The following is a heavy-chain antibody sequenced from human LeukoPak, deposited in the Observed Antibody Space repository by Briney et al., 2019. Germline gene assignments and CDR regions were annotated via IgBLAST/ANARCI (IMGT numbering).Heavy chain of an antibody. J-gene: IGHJ4*02. D-gene: IGHD6-19*01. V-gene: IGHV3-11*01. CDR3: ARGADRQWFDY. Sequence: GGSLILSCAASGFTVSDYYMSWIRQAPGKGLEWVSYISSSGSTIYYADSVKGRFTISRDNAKNSLYLQMNSLRAEDTAVYYCARGADRQWFDYWGQGTLVTVSS. CDR1: GFTVSDYY. CDR2: ISSSGSTI.